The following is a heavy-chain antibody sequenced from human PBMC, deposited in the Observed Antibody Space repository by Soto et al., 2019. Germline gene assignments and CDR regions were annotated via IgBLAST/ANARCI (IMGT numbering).Heavy chain of an antibody. CDR3: ARQHYYDSGGYYTWN. CDR1: GGSIRNNIYY. D-gene: IGHD3-22*01. J-gene: IGHJ4*02. V-gene: IGHV4-39*01. Sequence: QLQLQESGPGLVKPSETLSLTCSVSGGSIRNNIYYWGWIRQPPGKGLEWIATVHYSGSTYYTPSLKSPVTLPEATSNNPFSRRLNSVTAADTAVYYCARQHYYDSGGYYTWNWGQGTLVTVSS. CDR2: VHYSGST.